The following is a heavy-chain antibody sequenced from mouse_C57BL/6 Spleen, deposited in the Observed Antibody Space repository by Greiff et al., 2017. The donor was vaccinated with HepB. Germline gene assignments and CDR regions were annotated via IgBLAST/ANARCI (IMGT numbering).Heavy chain of an antibody. CDR1: GFTFSSYA. Sequence: EVQRVESGGGLVKPGGSLKLSCAASGFTFSSYAMSWVRQTPEKRLEWVATISDGGSYTYYPDNVKGRFTISRDNAKNNLYLQMSHLKSEDTAMYYCAREEYYYGSSYGYFDYWGQGTTLTVSS. J-gene: IGHJ2*01. CDR3: AREEYYYGSSYGYFDY. CDR2: ISDGGSYT. D-gene: IGHD1-1*01. V-gene: IGHV5-4*01.